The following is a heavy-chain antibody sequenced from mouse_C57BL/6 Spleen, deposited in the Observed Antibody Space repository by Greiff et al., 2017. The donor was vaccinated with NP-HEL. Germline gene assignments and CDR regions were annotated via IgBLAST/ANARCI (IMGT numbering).Heavy chain of an antibody. CDR2: IYPRSGNT. D-gene: IGHD2-4*01. CDR1: GYTFTSYG. J-gene: IGHJ3*01. V-gene: IGHV1-81*01. Sequence: VQLQQSGAELARPGASVKLSCKASGYTFTSYGISWVKQRTGQGLEWIGEIYPRSGNTYYNEKFKGKATLTADKSSSTAYMELRSLTSEDSAVYFCASQAGDDYDVDWFAYWGQGTLVTVSA. CDR3: ASQAGDDYDVDWFAY.